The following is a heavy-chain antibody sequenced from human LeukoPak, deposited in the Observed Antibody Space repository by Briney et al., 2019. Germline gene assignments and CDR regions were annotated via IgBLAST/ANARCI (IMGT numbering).Heavy chain of an antibody. CDR3: ARHEYSSAWYSGWFDP. J-gene: IGHJ5*02. Sequence: GESLKISCKGSGYSFTTYWIGWVRQMPGKGLEWMGIIYPGDSDTRYSPSFQGQVTISADKSISTPYLQWSSLKASDTAMYYCARHEYSSAWYSGWFDPWGQGTLVTVSS. V-gene: IGHV5-51*01. CDR2: IYPGDSDT. D-gene: IGHD6-19*01. CDR1: GYSFTTYW.